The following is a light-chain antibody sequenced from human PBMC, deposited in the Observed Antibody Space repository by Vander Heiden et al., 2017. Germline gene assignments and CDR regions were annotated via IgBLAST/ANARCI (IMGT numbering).Light chain of an antibody. CDR2: DAS. CDR3: QQRNSWPRT. Sequence: FFPHSPATLSLCPGERATLSCRASQSISADLAWYQQKPGQAPRLLIYDASNRATGIPARFSGSGSGTDFTLTISNLEPEDFAVYYCQQRNSWPRTFGQGTKVEI. CDR1: QSISAD. J-gene: IGKJ2*01. V-gene: IGKV3-11*01.